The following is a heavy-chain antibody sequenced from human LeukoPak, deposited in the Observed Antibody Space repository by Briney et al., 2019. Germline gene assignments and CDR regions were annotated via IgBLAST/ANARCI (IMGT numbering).Heavy chain of an antibody. CDR2: IVVGSGNT. Sequence: SVKGSCNASGLTFTSSAVQWVRQARGQRLEWIGWIVVGSGNTNYAQKFQERVTITRDMSTSTAYMELSSLRSEDTAVYYCAATPYQLLYDGDYSGQGTLVTVSS. CDR3: AATPYQLLYDGDY. V-gene: IGHV1-58*01. J-gene: IGHJ4*02. D-gene: IGHD2-2*02. CDR1: GLTFTSSA.